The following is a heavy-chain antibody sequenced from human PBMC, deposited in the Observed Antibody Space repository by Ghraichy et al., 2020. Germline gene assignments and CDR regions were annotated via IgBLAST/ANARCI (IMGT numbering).Heavy chain of an antibody. CDR1: GFTFSSYG. V-gene: IGHV3-30*18. Sequence: GGSLRLSCAASGFTFSSYGMHWVRQAPGKGLEWVAVISYDGSNKYYADSVKGRFTISRDNSKNTLYLQMNSLRAEDTAVYYCAKVIIVGATSDYFDYWGQGTLVTVSS. J-gene: IGHJ4*02. CDR2: ISYDGSNK. CDR3: AKVIIVGATSDYFDY. D-gene: IGHD1-26*01.